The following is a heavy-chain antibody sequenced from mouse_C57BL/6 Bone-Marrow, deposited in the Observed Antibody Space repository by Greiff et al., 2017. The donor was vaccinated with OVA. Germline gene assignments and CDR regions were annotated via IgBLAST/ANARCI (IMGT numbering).Heavy chain of an antibody. D-gene: IGHD2-3*01. Sequence: QVQLQQPGAELVKPGASVQLSCKASGYTFTSYWMHWVKQRPGRGLEWIGRIDPENGDTEYASKFQGKATITADTSSNTAYLQLSSLTSDDTAVYYCTTGVGDGYPFDYWGQGTTLTVSS. CDR3: TTGVGDGYPFDY. CDR2: IDPENGDT. CDR1: GYTFTSYW. V-gene: IGHV1-62-3*01. J-gene: IGHJ2*01.